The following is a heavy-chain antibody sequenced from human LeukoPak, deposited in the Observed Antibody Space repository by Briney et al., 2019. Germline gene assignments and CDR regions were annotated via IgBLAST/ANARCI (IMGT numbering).Heavy chain of an antibody. D-gene: IGHD6-13*01. CDR3: ASGSSSSWDDAFDI. J-gene: IGHJ3*02. CDR1: GYTFTSYD. Sequence: ASVKVSCKASGYTFTSYDINWVRQATGQGLEWMGWMNPNSGNTGYAQKFQGRVTMTRNTSISTAYMELSSLRSEDTAVYYCASGSSSSWDDAFDIWGQGTMVTVSS. V-gene: IGHV1-8*01. CDR2: MNPNSGNT.